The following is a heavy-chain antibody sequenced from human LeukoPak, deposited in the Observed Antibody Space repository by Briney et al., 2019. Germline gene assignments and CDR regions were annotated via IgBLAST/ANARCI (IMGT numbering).Heavy chain of an antibody. CDR1: GLTFSDYS. J-gene: IGHJ6*03. D-gene: IGHD2-15*01. CDR2: ISSTGNPR. CDR3: ARVTPTYCSGGSCLYYYYMDV. V-gene: IGHV3-48*01. Sequence: GGSLRLSCTASGLTFSDYSMNWVRQAPGKGLEWVSYISSTGNPRHYAESVEGRFTISRDNAKNSLYLQMNSLRAEDTAVYYCARVTPTYCSGGSCLYYYYMDVWGKGTTVTVSS.